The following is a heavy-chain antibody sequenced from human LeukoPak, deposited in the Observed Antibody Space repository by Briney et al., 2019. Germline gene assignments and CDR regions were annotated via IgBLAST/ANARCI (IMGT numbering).Heavy chain of an antibody. Sequence: SETLSLTCAVSGGSISSGGYSWSWIRQPPGKGLEWIGYIYHSGSTYYNPSLKSRVTISVDTSKNQFSLKLSSVTAADTAVYYCARARKAFIVGATWYFDYWGQGTLVTVSS. J-gene: IGHJ4*02. V-gene: IGHV4-30-2*01. D-gene: IGHD1-26*01. CDR1: GGSISSGGYS. CDR2: IYHSGST. CDR3: ARARKAFIVGATWYFDY.